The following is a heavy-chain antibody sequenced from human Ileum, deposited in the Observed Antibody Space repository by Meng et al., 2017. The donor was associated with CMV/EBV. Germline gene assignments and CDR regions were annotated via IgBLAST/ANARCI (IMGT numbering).Heavy chain of an antibody. J-gene: IGHJ4*02. Sequence: SISCYYWSWIREPTGKGLEWIGYIYYSGGTNYNPSLKSRVTISGDTSKNQFSLKLSSVTAADTAVYYCARSPYYDFWSGYYTGYWFDYWGQGTLVTVSS. D-gene: IGHD3-3*01. CDR1: SISCYY. V-gene: IGHV4-59*01. CDR2: IYYSGGT. CDR3: ARSPYYDFWSGYYTGYWFDY.